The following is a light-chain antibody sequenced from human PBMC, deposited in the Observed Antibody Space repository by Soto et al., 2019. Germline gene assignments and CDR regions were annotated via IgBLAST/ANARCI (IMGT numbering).Light chain of an antibody. CDR1: QGISSY. J-gene: IGKJ2*01. V-gene: IGKV1-9*01. CDR2: AAS. Sequence: DIQLTQSPSFLSASVGDRVTITCRASQGISSYLAWFQQKPGKAPKLLLFAASNLQSGVPSRFSGSGSGTEFTLTISSLQAEDFATYYCQQLSSYPYTFGQGTKLEIK. CDR3: QQLSSYPYT.